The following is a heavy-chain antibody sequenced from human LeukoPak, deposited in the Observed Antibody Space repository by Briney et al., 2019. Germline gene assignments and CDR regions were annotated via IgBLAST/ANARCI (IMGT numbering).Heavy chain of an antibody. Sequence: SETLSLTCTVSGGSISSSSYYWGWIRQPPGEGLEWIGTIYYSGSTYYNPSLKSRVTISVDTSRNQFSLKLSSVTAADTAVYYCARGQYSTRDFDYWGQGTLVTVSS. D-gene: IGHD6-13*01. V-gene: IGHV4-39*01. CDR3: ARGQYSTRDFDY. CDR1: GGSISSSSYY. J-gene: IGHJ4*02. CDR2: IYYSGST.